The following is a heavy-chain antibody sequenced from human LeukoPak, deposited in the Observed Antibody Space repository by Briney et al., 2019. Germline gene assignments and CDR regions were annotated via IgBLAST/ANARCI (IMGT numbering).Heavy chain of an antibody. CDR3: ARDRFLVWLFDY. CDR2: IIPIFGTA. J-gene: IGHJ4*02. CDR1: GGTFSSYA. V-gene: IGHV1-69*05. D-gene: IGHD3-3*01. Sequence: ASVKVSCKASGGTFSSYAISWVRQAPGQGLEWMGGIIPIFGTANYAQKFQGRVTITTDESTSTAYMELSRLRSDDTAVYYCARDRFLVWLFDYWGQGTLVTVSS.